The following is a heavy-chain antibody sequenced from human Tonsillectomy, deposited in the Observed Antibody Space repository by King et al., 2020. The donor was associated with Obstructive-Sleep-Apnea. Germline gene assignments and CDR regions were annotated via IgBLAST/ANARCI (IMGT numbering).Heavy chain of an antibody. CDR3: AKNNSSGWYRGLDY. Sequence: VQLVESGGDLVQPGRSLRLSCAASGFTFDDYAMHWVRQAPGKGLEWVAGISWNSGSIGYADSVRGRFTISRDNANNSLYLQMNSLRAEVTALYYCAKNNSSGWYRGLDYWGQGTLVTVSS. D-gene: IGHD6-19*01. V-gene: IGHV3-9*01. J-gene: IGHJ4*02. CDR1: GFTFDDYA. CDR2: ISWNSGSI.